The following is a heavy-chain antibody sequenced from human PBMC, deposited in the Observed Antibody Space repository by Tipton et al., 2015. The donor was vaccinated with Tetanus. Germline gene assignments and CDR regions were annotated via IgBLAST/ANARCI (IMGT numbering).Heavy chain of an antibody. CDR2: ISSSGTTM. J-gene: IGHJ5*02. V-gene: IGHV3-11*04. CDR1: GYSFSDYY. CDR3: VNFATS. Sequence: SLRLSCAGSGYSFSDYYMSWIRQAPGKGLEWVAYISSSGTTMYYADSVKGRFTISRDNAKNSLFLQMNSLRDEDTAVYYCVNFATSWGQGTLVTSPQ.